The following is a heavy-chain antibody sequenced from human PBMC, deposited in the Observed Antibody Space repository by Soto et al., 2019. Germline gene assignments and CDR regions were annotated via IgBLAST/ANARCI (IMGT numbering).Heavy chain of an antibody. CDR3: ARVGIAARPDDAFDI. Sequence: ASVKVSCKASGYTFTSYYMHWVRQAPGQGLEWMGIINPSGGSTSYAQKFQGRVTMTRDTSTSTVYMVLSSLRSEDTAVYYCARVGIAARPDDAFDIWGQGTMVTVSS. D-gene: IGHD6-6*01. CDR2: INPSGGST. J-gene: IGHJ3*02. V-gene: IGHV1-46*01. CDR1: GYTFTSYY.